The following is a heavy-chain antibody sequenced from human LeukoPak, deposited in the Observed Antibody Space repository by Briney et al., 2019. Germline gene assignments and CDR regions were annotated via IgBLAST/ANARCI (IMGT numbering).Heavy chain of an antibody. J-gene: IGHJ4*02. D-gene: IGHD4-17*01. Sequence: PGGSLRLSCTASGFTFGDYAMSWFRQAPGKGLEWVGFIRSKAYGGTTEYAASVKGRFTISRDDSKSIAYLQMNSLKTEDTAVYYCTRTLDPDYGDPLGRGAGGYWGQGTLVTVSS. CDR1: GFTFGDYA. CDR3: TRTLDPDYGDPLGRGAGGY. V-gene: IGHV3-49*03. CDR2: IRSKAYGGTT.